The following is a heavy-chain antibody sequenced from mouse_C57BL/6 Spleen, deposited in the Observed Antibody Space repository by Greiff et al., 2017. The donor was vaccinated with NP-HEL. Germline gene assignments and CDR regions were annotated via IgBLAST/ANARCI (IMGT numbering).Heavy chain of an antibody. CDR2: IRSKSNNYAT. CDR1: GFSFNTYA. J-gene: IGHJ4*01. V-gene: IGHV10-1*01. CDR3: VRQNYGSSVMDY. Sequence: EVQIVESGGGLVQPKGSLKLSCAASGFSFNTYAMNWVRQAPGKGLEWVARIRSKSNNYATYYADSVKDRFTISRDDSESMLYLQMNNMKTEDTAMYYCVRQNYGSSVMDYWGQGTSVTVSS. D-gene: IGHD1-1*01.